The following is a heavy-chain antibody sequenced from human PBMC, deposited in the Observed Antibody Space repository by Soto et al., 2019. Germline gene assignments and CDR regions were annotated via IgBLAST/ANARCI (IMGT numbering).Heavy chain of an antibody. CDR1: GFIFSGSA. J-gene: IGHJ6*02. CDR2: IRSRANNFAT. V-gene: IGHV3-73*01. Sequence: PGGSLRLSSAASGFIFSGSAIHWVRQASGKGLEWVGRIRSRANNFATSSAASVKGRFTFSRDDSKNTAYLQMNTLKPEDTAVYYCARGQGAAIGDYYYHGMDVWGQGTTVTVSS. CDR3: ARGQGAAIGDYYYHGMDV. D-gene: IGHD2-2*02.